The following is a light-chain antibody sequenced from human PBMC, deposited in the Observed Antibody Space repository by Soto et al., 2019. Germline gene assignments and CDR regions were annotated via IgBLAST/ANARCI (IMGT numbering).Light chain of an antibody. CDR3: SSYETSSTLV. J-gene: IGLJ1*01. V-gene: IGLV2-14*01. Sequence: QSVLAQPASVSGSPGQSITISCTGTSSDVGRYNYVAWYQQHPGKAPKVLIFEVSNRPSGVSSRFSGSKSGNTASLNISGLQAEEEAASYRSSYETSSTLVFGTGTKVTVL. CDR2: EVS. CDR1: SSDVGRYNY.